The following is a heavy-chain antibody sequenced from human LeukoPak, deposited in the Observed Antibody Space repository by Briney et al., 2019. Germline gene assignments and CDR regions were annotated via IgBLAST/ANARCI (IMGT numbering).Heavy chain of an antibody. Sequence: SETLSLTCTLSRGSISSYYWSWIRQPPRKGLEWIGYIYYSGGTNYNPSLKSRVTISVDPSKNQFSLKLSSVAAADTAVYYCARGFGDNWNDVKPDAFDIWGQGTMVTVSS. CDR2: IYYSGGT. V-gene: IGHV4-59*01. CDR1: RGSISSYY. D-gene: IGHD1-20*01. CDR3: ARGFGDNWNDVKPDAFDI. J-gene: IGHJ3*02.